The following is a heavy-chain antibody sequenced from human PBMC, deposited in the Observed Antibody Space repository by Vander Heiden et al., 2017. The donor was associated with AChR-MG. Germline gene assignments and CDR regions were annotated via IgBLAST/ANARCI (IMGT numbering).Heavy chain of an antibody. J-gene: IGHJ3*02. V-gene: IGHV4-39*01. D-gene: IGHD3-22*01. CDR1: GGSISSISYY. CDR2: IYYSGST. CDR3: ARHGDYYDSSGYYGIVGAFDI. Sequence: QLQLQESGPGLVKPSETLSLTCTVSGGSISSISYYWCWIRQPPGKGLEWIGSIYYSGSTYYNPSLKSRVTISVDTSKNQFSLKLSSVTAADTAVYYCARHGDYYDSSGYYGIVGAFDIWGQGTMVTVSS.